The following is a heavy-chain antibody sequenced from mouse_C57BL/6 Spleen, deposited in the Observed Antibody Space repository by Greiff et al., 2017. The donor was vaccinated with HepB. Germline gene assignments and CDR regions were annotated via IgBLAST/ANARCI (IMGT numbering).Heavy chain of an antibody. CDR3: TSLFTTVVAKGHFDY. V-gene: IGHV6-6*01. CDR1: GFTFSDAW. J-gene: IGHJ2*01. CDR2: IRNKANNHAT. Sequence: EVKLVESGGGLVQPGGSMKLSCAASGFTFSDAWMDWVRQSPEKGLEWVAEIRNKANNHATYYAESVKGRFTISRDDSKSSVYLQMNSLRAEDTGIYYCTSLFTTVVAKGHFDYWGQGTTLTVSS. D-gene: IGHD1-1*01.